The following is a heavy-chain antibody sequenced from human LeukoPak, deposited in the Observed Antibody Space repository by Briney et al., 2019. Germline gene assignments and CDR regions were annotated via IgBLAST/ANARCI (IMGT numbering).Heavy chain of an antibody. CDR1: GGSISSSSYY. Sequence: SETLSLTCTVSGGSISSSSYYWGWIRQPPGKGLEWIGSIYYSGSTYYNPSLKSRVTISVDTSKNQFSLKLSSVTTADTAVYYCARPYSNYGRYYLDYWGQGTLVTVPS. CDR2: IYYSGST. J-gene: IGHJ4*02. D-gene: IGHD4-11*01. V-gene: IGHV4-39*01. CDR3: ARPYSNYGRYYLDY.